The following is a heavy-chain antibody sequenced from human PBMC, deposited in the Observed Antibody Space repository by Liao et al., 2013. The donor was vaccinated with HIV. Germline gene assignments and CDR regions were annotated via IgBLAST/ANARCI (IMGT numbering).Heavy chain of an antibody. CDR1: GGSISSGSYY. V-gene: IGHV4-61*02. CDR3: ARGGDIVATVSH. Sequence: QVQLQESGPGLVKPSQTLSLTCTVSGGSISSGSYYWSWIRQPAGKGLEWIGRIYTSGSTNYNPSLKSRVTISVDTSKNQFSLKLSSVTAADTAVYYCARGGDIVATVSHWGQGTLVTVSS. CDR2: IYTSGST. J-gene: IGHJ4*02. D-gene: IGHD5-12*01.